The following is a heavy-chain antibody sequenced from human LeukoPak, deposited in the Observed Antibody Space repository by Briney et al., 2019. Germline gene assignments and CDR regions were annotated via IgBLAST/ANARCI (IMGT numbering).Heavy chain of an antibody. V-gene: IGHV4-59*01. J-gene: IGHJ1*01. CDR3: ARGGAARLHFQN. CDR2: IYHSGST. Sequence: ASETLSLTCTVSGVSISTYYWNWIRQPPGKGLEWIGYIYHSGSTNYNPSLQSRVTISVDTSKNQFSLNLNSVTAADTAVYYCARGGAARLHFQNWGQGTLVTVSS. D-gene: IGHD6-6*01. CDR1: GVSISTYY.